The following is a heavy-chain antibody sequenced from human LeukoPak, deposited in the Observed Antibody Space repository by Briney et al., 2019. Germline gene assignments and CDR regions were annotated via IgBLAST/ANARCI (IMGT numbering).Heavy chain of an antibody. CDR2: IIPIFGTA. Sequence: ASVKVSCKASGGTFSSYATSWVRQAPGQGLEWMGGIIPIFGTANYAQKFQGRVTITADESTSTAYMELSSLRSEDTAVYYCARGSGSSTGTSFAFDYWGQGTLVTVSS. CDR1: GGTFSSYA. J-gene: IGHJ4*02. CDR3: ARGSGSSTGTSFAFDY. D-gene: IGHD2-2*01. V-gene: IGHV1-69*13.